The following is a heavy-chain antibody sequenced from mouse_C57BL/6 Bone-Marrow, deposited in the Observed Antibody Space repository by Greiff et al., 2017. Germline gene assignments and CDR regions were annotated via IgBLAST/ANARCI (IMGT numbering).Heavy chain of an antibody. V-gene: IGHV1-64*01. D-gene: IGHD2-4*01. Sequence: VQLQQPGAELVKPGASVKLCCKASGYTFTSYWMHWVKQRPGQGLEWIGMIHPNSGSTNYNEKFKSKATLTVDKSSSTAYMQLSSLTSEDSAVYYCARKGLRETWFAYRGQGTLVTVSA. J-gene: IGHJ3*01. CDR2: IHPNSGST. CDR1: GYTFTSYW. CDR3: ARKGLRETWFAY.